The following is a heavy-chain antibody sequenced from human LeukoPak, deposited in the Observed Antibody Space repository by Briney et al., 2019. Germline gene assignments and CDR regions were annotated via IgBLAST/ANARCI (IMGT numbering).Heavy chain of an antibody. Sequence: SETMSLTCAVYGASYNAYYWSWIRQPPGKGLEWIGDIDHRGTATYNPSLRSRLSISADASKNQFSLKLNSVTDADTAVYYCAVGITILGVAASFDSWGQGNLVIVSS. CDR3: AVGITILGVAASFDS. V-gene: IGHV4-34*01. J-gene: IGHJ4*02. D-gene: IGHD3-3*01. CDR1: GASYNAYY. CDR2: IDHRGTA.